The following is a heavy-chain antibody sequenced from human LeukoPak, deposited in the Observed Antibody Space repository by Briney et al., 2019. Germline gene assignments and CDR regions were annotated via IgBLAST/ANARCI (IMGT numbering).Heavy chain of an antibody. D-gene: IGHD6-19*01. Sequence: PGGSLRLSCAASGFTFSSYAMHWVRQAPGKGLEWVAVISYDGSNKYYADSVKGRFTISRDNSKNTLYLQMNSLRAEDTAVYYCARDGPEYSSGWKYYFDYWGQGTLVTVSS. CDR3: ARDGPEYSSGWKYYFDY. CDR2: ISYDGSNK. CDR1: GFTFSSYA. J-gene: IGHJ4*02. V-gene: IGHV3-30*04.